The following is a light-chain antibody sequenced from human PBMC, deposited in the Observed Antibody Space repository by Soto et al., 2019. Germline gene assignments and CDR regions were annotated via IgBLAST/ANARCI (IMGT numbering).Light chain of an antibody. CDR3: SSYTTSSTVV. CDR1: SSDVGGYNY. V-gene: IGLV2-14*01. CDR2: EVS. J-gene: IGLJ2*01. Sequence: QYALTQPASVSGSPGQSITISCTGTSSDVGGYNYVSWYQQHPGKAPKLMIYEVSNRPSGVSNRFSGSKSGNTASLTISGLQAEDEAYYYCSSYTTSSTVVFGGGTKLTVL.